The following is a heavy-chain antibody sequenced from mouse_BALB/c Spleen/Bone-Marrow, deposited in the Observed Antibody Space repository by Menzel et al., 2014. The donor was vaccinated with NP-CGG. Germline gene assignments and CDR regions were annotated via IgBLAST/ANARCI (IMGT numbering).Heavy chain of an antibody. D-gene: IGHD1-1*01. CDR2: ISSGGGST. V-gene: IGHV5-12-1*01. CDR1: GFAFSSYD. Sequence: VQLQQSGGGLVKPGGSLKLSCAASGFAFSSYDMSWVRQTPEKRLEWVAYISSGGGSTYYPDTVKGRFTISRDNAKNTLYLQMSSLKSDDTAMYYCARHRQLTTANWGQGTLVTVSA. CDR3: ARHRQLTTAN. J-gene: IGHJ3*01.